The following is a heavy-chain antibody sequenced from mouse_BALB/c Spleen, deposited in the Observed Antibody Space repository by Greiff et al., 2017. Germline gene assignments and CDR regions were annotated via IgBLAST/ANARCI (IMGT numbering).Heavy chain of an antibody. CDR2: IYPGSGST. CDR3: TREVGRGPFAY. V-gene: IGHV1S22*01. J-gene: IGHJ3*01. CDR1: GYTFTSYW. Sequence: LKQPGSELVRPGASVKLSCKASGYTFTSYWMHWVKQRPGQGLEWIGNIYPGSGSTNYDEKFKSKATLTVDTSSSTAYMQLSSLTSEDSAVYYCTREVGRGPFAYWGQGTLVTVSA. D-gene: IGHD4-1*01.